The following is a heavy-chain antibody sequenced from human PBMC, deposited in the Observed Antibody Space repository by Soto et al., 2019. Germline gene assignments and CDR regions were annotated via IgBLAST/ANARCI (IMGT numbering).Heavy chain of an antibody. CDR2: ISAYNGNT. CDR1: GYTFTSYG. D-gene: IGHD2-21*02. Sequence: ASVKVSCKASGYTFTSYGISWVRQAPGQGLEWMGWISAYNGNTNYAQKLQGRVTMTTDTSTSTAYMELRSLRSDDTAVYYCARYETRTVVTPYRYFDYWGQGTLVTVSS. V-gene: IGHV1-18*01. CDR3: ARYETRTVVTPYRYFDY. J-gene: IGHJ4*02.